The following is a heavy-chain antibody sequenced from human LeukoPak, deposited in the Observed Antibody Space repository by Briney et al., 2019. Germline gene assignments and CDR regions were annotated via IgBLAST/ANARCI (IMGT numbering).Heavy chain of an antibody. V-gene: IGHV3-48*02. CDR3: VRNPEFDI. J-gene: IGHJ3*02. CDR2: IGSGSNAI. Sequence: GGSRRLSCVASGFTFSTYSMNWVRQAPGKGLEWVSYIGSGSNAIYYADSVKGRFTISRDNAKNSLFLQMNSLRDEDTAVYYCVRNPEFDIWGQGTLVTVSS. CDR1: GFTFSTYS.